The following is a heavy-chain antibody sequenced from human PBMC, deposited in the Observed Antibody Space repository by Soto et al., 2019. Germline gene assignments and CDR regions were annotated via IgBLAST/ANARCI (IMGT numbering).Heavy chain of an antibody. CDR3: ARDRLHDNSNSSYYYGLDV. CDR1: GGSVSSGSYY. V-gene: IGHV4-61*01. CDR2: IYYSGST. J-gene: IGHJ6*02. D-gene: IGHD4-4*01. Sequence: SETLSLTCTVSGGSVSSGSYYWSWIRQPPGKGLEWIGYIYYSGSTNYNPSLKSRVTISVDTSKNQVSLKLSSVTAADTAVYYCARDRLHDNSNSSYYYGLDVWGQGTTVTVSS.